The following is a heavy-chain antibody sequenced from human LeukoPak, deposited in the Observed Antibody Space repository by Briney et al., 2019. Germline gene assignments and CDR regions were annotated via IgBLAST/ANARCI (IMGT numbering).Heavy chain of an antibody. CDR2: IYDSGST. D-gene: IGHD6-19*01. J-gene: IGHJ4*02. Sequence: PSGTLSLTCTVSGGSIRSSYYYWGWIRQPPGKGLEWTGSIYDSGSTYYNPSLKSRVAISVDTSKNQFSLKLNSVTAADTAVYYCARAMKQWLVRKYFDYWGQGTLVTVSS. CDR1: GGSIRSSYYY. V-gene: IGHV4-39*01. CDR3: ARAMKQWLVRKYFDY.